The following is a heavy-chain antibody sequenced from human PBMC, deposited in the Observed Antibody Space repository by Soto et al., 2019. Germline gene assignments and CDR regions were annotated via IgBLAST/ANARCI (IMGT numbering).Heavy chain of an antibody. J-gene: IGHJ6*02. CDR2: ISSSSSYI. Sequence: VRLSCAASGFTFSSYNMNWVRQAPGKGLECVSSISSSSSYIYYADSVKGRFTISRDNAKNSLYLQMNSLRAEDTAVYYCATSARSYYGTDVWGQATTVTV. V-gene: IGHV3-21*01. CDR3: ATSARSYYGTDV. D-gene: IGHD3-3*01. CDR1: GFTFSSYN.